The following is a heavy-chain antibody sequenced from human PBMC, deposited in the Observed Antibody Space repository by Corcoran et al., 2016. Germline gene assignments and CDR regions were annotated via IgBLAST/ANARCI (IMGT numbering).Heavy chain of an antibody. CDR2: MNPNSGNT. CDR3: ARVGDFWSGYYAFYYGMDV. V-gene: IGHV1-8*01. D-gene: IGHD3-3*01. CDR1: GYTFTSYD. Sequence: QVQLVQSGAEVKKPGASVKVSCKASGYTFTSYDINWVRQATGQGLEWMGWMNPNSGNTGYAQKFQGRVTMTRNTSISTAYMELSSLRSEDTAVYECARVGDFWSGYYAFYYGMDVWGQGTTVTVSS. J-gene: IGHJ6*02.